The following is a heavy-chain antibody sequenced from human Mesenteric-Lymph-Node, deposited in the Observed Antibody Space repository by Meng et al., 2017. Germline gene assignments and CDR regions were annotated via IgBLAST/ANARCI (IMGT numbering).Heavy chain of an antibody. CDR1: GYTLTELS. J-gene: IGHJ4*02. CDR2: FDPEDGET. D-gene: IGHD2-15*01. V-gene: IGHV1-24*01. Sequence: ASVKVSCKVAGYTLTELSMHWVRQAPGKGGEGMGGFDPEDGETRDAKKFQGRVAMTEDTSTDTAYMELSSLRAEDTTVYYCAKAGGGGSILAHRDYWGQGTLVTVSS. CDR3: AKAGGGGSILAHRDY.